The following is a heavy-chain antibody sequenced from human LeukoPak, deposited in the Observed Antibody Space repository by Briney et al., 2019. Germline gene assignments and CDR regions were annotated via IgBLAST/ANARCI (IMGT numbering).Heavy chain of an antibody. V-gene: IGHV3-33*03. D-gene: IGHD2-21*02. CDR3: AKDYFYRGGLVTAILYYFDY. J-gene: IGHJ4*02. Sequence: GGSLRLSCAASGFTFSSNGMHWVRQAPGKGLEWVAVISYDGTETYHADSVKGRFTISRDTSKNTLYLQMNNLRADDTAVYYCAKDYFYRGGLVTAILYYFDYWGQGTLVTVSS. CDR1: GFTFSSNG. CDR2: ISYDGTET.